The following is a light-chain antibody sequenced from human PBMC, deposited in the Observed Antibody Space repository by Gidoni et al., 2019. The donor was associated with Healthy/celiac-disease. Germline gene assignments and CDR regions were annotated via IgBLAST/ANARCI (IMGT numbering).Light chain of an antibody. CDR2: AAY. Sequence: DIQMTQSPSSLSASVGDRVTITCRASQSISSYLNWYQQKPGKAPKLLIYAAYSLQSGVPSRFSGSGSGTDFTLTISSLQPEDFATYYCQQSYSTPPAYTFGGGTKVEIK. CDR1: QSISSY. CDR3: QQSYSTPPAYT. J-gene: IGKJ4*01. V-gene: IGKV1-39*01.